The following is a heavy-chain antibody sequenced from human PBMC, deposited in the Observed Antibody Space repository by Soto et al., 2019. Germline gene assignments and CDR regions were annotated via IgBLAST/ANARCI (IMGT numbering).Heavy chain of an antibody. CDR3: AREDSGSFLGPRTYYFDY. CDR1: GDSVSSNSAA. V-gene: IGHV6-1*01. J-gene: IGHJ4*02. CDR2: TYYRSKWYN. Sequence: SQTLSLTCAISGDSVSSNSAAWNWIRQSPSRGLEWLGRTYYRSKWYNDYAVSVKSRITINPDTSKNQFSLQLNSVTPEDTAVYYCAREDSGSFLGPRTYYFDYWGQGTLVTVSS. D-gene: IGHD1-26*01.